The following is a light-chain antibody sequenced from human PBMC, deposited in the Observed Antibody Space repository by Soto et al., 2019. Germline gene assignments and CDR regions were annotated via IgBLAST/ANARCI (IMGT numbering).Light chain of an antibody. CDR2: DVS. V-gene: IGKV3-11*01. Sequence: EIVLTQSPATLSLSPGERATLSCRASQSVSDFLAWYQQRPGQAPRLLIYDVSNRAAGIPARFSGSGSGTDFTLTISSLEPEDFAVYYCQQRSNWPPITFGQGTRLEVK. CDR1: QSVSDF. J-gene: IGKJ5*01. CDR3: QQRSNWPPIT.